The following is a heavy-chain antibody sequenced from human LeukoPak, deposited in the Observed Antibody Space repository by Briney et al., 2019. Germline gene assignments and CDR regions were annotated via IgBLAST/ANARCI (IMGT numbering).Heavy chain of an antibody. CDR3: ARGAPGYYYDSSGYYFGYYFDY. J-gene: IGHJ4*02. CDR2: INPNSGGT. V-gene: IGHV1-2*02. D-gene: IGHD3-22*01. Sequence: ASVKVSCKASGYTFTSYYMHWVRQAPGQGLEWMGWINPNSGGTNYAQKFQGRVTMTRDTSISTAYMELSRLRSDDTAVYYCARGAPGYYYDSSGYYFGYYFDYWGQGTLVTVSS. CDR1: GYTFTSYY.